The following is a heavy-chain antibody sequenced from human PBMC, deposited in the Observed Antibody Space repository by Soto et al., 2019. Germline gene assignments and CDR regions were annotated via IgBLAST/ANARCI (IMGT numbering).Heavy chain of an antibody. D-gene: IGHD3-22*01. Sequence: GGSLRLSCKASGYTFTGYYMHWVRQAPGQGLEWMGWINPNSGGTNYAQKFQGWVTMTRDTSISTAYMELSRLRSDDTAVYYCARDRYYDSSGYPAYYFDYWGQGTLVTVSS. CDR2: INPNSGGT. V-gene: IGHV1-2*04. J-gene: IGHJ4*02. CDR3: ARDRYYDSSGYPAYYFDY. CDR1: GYTFTGYY.